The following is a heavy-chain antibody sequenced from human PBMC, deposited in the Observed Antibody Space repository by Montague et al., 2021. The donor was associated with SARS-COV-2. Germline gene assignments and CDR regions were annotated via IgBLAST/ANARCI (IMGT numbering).Heavy chain of an antibody. CDR2: IYYSGGA. CDR1: GGSVSSGRYY. CDR3: AQGVMVRGIPDMDN. Sequence: SETLSLTCSVSGGSVSSGRYYWSWIQQPPGKLLECIGYIYYSGGAYYKPYNAPLMISATMSIDTSYNQFSLNPDSVTAADTAVYYCAQGVMVRGIPDMDNWGQGNPVTVSS. V-gene: IGHV4-61*01. D-gene: IGHD3-10*01. J-gene: IGHJ4*02.